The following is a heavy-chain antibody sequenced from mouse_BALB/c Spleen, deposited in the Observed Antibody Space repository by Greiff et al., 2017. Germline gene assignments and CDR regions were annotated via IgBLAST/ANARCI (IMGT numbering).Heavy chain of an antibody. Sequence: EVKLVESGGGLVKPGGSLKISCAASGFTFSDYYMYWVRQTPEKRLEWVATISDGGSYTYYPDSVKGRFTISGDNAKNNLYLQMSSLKSEDTAMYYCARKEYGNDVFAYWGQGTLVTVSA. CDR2: ISDGGSYT. D-gene: IGHD2-10*02. CDR1: GFTFSDYY. J-gene: IGHJ3*01. CDR3: ARKEYGNDVFAY. V-gene: IGHV5-4*02.